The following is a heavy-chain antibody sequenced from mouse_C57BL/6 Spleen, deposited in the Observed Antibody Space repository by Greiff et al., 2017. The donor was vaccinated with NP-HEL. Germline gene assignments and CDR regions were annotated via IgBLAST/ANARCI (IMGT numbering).Heavy chain of an antibody. CDR1: GFTFSDYG. V-gene: IGHV5-17*01. J-gene: IGHJ2*01. Sequence: EVHLVESGGGLVKPGGSLKLSCAASGFTFSDYGMHWVRQAPEKGLEWVAYISSGSSTIYYADTVKGRFTISRDNAKNTLFLQMTSLRSEDTAVYYCARGITTVVAYYFDYWGQGTTLTVSS. D-gene: IGHD1-1*01. CDR3: ARGITTVVAYYFDY. CDR2: ISSGSSTI.